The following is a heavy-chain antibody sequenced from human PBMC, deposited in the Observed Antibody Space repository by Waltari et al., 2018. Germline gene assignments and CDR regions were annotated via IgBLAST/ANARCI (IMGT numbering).Heavy chain of an antibody. CDR2: ISHEGSGH. CDR1: GFTFSDYG. CDR3: AWHLSV. J-gene: IGHJ4*02. Sequence: QVQLVESGGGVVQPGKSLRLSCAASGFTFSDYGMHWVRQAPGKGLEGVGVISHEGSGHYYADSVRGRFTISRDNSKNTLYLQMNSLKTEDTATYYCAWHLSVWGQGTLVTVSS. V-gene: IGHV3-30*03.